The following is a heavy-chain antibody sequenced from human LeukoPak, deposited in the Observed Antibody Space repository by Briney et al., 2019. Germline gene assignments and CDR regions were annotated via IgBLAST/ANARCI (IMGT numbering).Heavy chain of an antibody. CDR2: INHSGST. D-gene: IGHD6-19*01. CDR1: GGSFSGYY. CDR3: AREVAGDYYYYMDV. Sequence: SETLSLTCAVYGGSFSGYYWSWIRQPPGKGLEWIGEINHSGSTNYNPSLKSRVTISVDTSKNQFSLKLSSVTAADTAVYYCAREVAGDYYYYMDVWGKGTTVTVSS. V-gene: IGHV4-34*01. J-gene: IGHJ6*03.